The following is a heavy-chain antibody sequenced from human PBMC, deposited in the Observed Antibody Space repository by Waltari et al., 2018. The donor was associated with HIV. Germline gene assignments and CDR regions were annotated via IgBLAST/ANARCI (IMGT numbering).Heavy chain of an antibody. Sequence: QVQLVQSGAEVKKSGASVRVTCTASGYTFTTHYIHWVRQAPGQGLEWMGGITCDTGATQYAQRFQGRLTMTRDTSITSAYMELSRLKTDDTALYFCARRKSSSSRAFDSWGQGTLVTVSS. D-gene: IGHD2-2*01. J-gene: IGHJ4*02. CDR2: ITCDTGAT. V-gene: IGHV1-2*02. CDR3: ARRKSSSSRAFDS. CDR1: GYTFTTHY.